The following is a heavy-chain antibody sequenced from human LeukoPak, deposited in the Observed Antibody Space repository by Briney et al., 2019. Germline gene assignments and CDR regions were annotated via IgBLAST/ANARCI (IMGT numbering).Heavy chain of an antibody. CDR1: GFTFSDYY. CDR3: ARGRHYGSGTHYMAFYSDS. Sequence: PGGSLRLSCAASGFTFSDYYMTWIRQAPGKGLEWISYISSGDGPTYYADSVKGRFTISRDNAKNSLYLQMNSLRAEDTAVYYCARGRHYGSGTHYMAFYSDSWGQGTLVTVSS. CDR2: ISSGDGPT. D-gene: IGHD3-10*01. J-gene: IGHJ4*02. V-gene: IGHV3-11*04.